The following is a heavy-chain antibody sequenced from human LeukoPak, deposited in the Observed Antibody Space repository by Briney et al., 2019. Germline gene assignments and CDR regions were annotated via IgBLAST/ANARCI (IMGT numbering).Heavy chain of an antibody. CDR3: ARDNYYDSSGYFSGIGWFDP. D-gene: IGHD3-22*01. Sequence: PSETLSLTCTVSGGSISSGGYYWSWIRQHPGKGLEWIGYIYYSGSTYYNPSLKSRVTISVDTSKNQFSLKLSSVTAADTAVYYCARDNYYDSSGYFSGIGWFDPWGQGTLVTVSS. CDR2: IYYSGST. J-gene: IGHJ5*02. V-gene: IGHV4-31*03. CDR1: GGSISSGGYY.